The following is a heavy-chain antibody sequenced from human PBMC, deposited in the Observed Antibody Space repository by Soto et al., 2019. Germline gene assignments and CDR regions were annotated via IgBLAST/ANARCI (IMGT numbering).Heavy chain of an antibody. Sequence: EVKLVETGGGLIQPGGSLRLSCAASGITVSSNYMSWVRQAPGKGLEWVSVIYSGDSTYYADSVKGRFTISRDNSKNTLFLQMNSLRAADTAVYYCARESDAFDIWGQGTMVAVSS. CDR3: ARESDAFDI. CDR1: GITVSSNY. J-gene: IGHJ3*02. V-gene: IGHV3-53*02. CDR2: IYSGDST.